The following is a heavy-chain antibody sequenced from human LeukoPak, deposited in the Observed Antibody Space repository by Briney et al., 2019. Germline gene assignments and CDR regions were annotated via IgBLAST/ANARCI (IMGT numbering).Heavy chain of an antibody. J-gene: IGHJ4*02. CDR3: ARGRRSMVRGVITPLDY. V-gene: IGHV3-7*04. D-gene: IGHD3-10*01. Sequence: GGSLRLSCAASGFSFSGYWMSWLRQAPGKGLEWVANVKQDGSEKYYVDSVKGRFDISRDNAKNSLYLQMNSLRAEDTAVYYCARGRRSMVRGVITPLDYWGQGTLVTVSS. CDR1: GFSFSGYW. CDR2: VKQDGSEK.